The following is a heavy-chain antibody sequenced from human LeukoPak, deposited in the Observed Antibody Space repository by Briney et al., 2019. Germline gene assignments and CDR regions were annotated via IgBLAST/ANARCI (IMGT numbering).Heavy chain of an antibody. CDR2: IYSGGST. Sequence: GGSLRLSCAASGFTVSSNYMSWVRQAPGKGLEWVSTIYSGGSTYYADSVKGRFTISRDTSKNTLYLQMNSLRAEDTAVYYCARNGYTSGWYRNWGQGTLVTVSS. D-gene: IGHD6-19*01. J-gene: IGHJ4*02. V-gene: IGHV3-53*01. CDR1: GFTVSSNY. CDR3: ARNGYTSGWYRN.